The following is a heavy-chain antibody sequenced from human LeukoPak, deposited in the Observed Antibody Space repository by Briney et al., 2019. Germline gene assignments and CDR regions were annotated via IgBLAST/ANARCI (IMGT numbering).Heavy chain of an antibody. CDR3: AKCLSSRTYYYFDY. J-gene: IGHJ4*02. D-gene: IGHD2-21*01. CDR1: GFTFSDYW. Sequence: GGALRLSCAASGFTFSDYWMNWVRQAPGKGLEWVAFIRYDGSNKYYADSVEGRFTISRDNSKNTLYLQMNSLRAEDTAVYYCAKCLSSRTYYYFDYWGQGTLVTVSS. CDR2: IRYDGSNK. V-gene: IGHV3-30*02.